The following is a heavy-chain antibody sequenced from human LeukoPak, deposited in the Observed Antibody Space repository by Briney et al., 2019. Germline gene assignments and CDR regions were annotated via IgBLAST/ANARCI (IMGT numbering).Heavy chain of an antibody. CDR2: ISDSSAM. Sequence: GGSLRLSCAASGFTFSTYSMKWVRQAPGKGLEWVSYISDSSAMYYADSVRGRFTISRENDKNPLFLQMNSLRAEDTAVYYCARDGGYSGYDADCWGQGTLVTVSS. CDR3: ARDGGYSGYDADC. CDR1: GFTFSTYS. J-gene: IGHJ4*02. D-gene: IGHD5-12*01. V-gene: IGHV3-48*01.